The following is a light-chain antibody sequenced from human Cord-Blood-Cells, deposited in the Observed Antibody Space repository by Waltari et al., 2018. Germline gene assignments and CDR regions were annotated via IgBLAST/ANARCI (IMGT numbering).Light chain of an antibody. V-gene: IGKV3-11*01. Sequence: EIVFTHPPPTLSLSPRGSATLSCRASQSVSSYLAWYQQKPGQAPRLLIYDASNRATGIPARFSGSGSGTDFTLTISSLEPEDFAVYYCQQRSNWPITFGQGTRLEIK. CDR3: QQRSNWPIT. CDR1: QSVSSY. CDR2: DAS. J-gene: IGKJ5*01.